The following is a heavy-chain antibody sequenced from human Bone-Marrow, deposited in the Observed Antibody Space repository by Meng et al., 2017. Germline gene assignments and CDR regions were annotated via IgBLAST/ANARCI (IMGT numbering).Heavy chain of an antibody. J-gene: IGHJ4*02. CDR2: IIPIFGTA. D-gene: IGHD5-12*01. CDR1: GGTFSSYA. CDR3: ARDDVSDIGPFDY. Sequence: SVKVSCKASGGTFSSYAISWVRQAPGQGLEWMGGIIPIFGTANYAQKFQGRVTITADESTSTAYVELSSLRSEDTAVYYCARDDVSDIGPFDYWGQGTLVTVSS. V-gene: IGHV1-69*13.